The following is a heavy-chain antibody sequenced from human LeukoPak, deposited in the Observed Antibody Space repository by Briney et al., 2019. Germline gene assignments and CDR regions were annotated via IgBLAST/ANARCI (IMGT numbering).Heavy chain of an antibody. J-gene: IGHJ4*02. D-gene: IGHD1-26*01. CDR2: IGGSGVT. CDR1: GFTFSSYT. V-gene: IGHV3-23*01. Sequence: PGGSLRLSCAAPGFTFSSYTMSWVRQAPGKGLEWVSSIGGSGVTYYADSVKGRFTISRDNSKNTLYLLMTSLRVEDTAVYYCANRIVGDKHFDYWGQGTLVTVSS. CDR3: ANRIVGDKHFDY.